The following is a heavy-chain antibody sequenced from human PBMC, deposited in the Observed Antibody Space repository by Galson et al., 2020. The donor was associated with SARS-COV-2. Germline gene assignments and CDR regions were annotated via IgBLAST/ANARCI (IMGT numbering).Heavy chain of an antibody. V-gene: IGHV3-30*04. D-gene: IGHD6-19*01. Sequence: GESLKISCAASGFTFSSYAMHWVRQAPGKGLEWVAVISYDGSNKYYADSVKGRFTISRDNSKNTLYLQMNSLRAEDTAVYYCASDPGIAVAGVYGMDVWGQGTTVTVSS. J-gene: IGHJ6*02. CDR2: ISYDGSNK. CDR1: GFTFSSYA. CDR3: ASDPGIAVAGVYGMDV.